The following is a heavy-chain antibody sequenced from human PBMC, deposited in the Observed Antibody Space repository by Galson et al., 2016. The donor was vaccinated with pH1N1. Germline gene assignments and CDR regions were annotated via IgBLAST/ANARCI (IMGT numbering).Heavy chain of an antibody. CDR3: VRDHIECSRDIGIYCVAGEAFDI. CDR1: GASITTYH. CDR2: IFHSGST. D-gene: IGHD2-15*01. Sequence: LSLPCTVSGASITTYHWNWIRQPPGKGLEWIGNIFHSGSTNSNPSLKSRLTISLDKSKNQFSLKLSSVTAADTAVYFCVRDHIECSRDIGIYCVAGEAFDIWGQGTMVTVSS. V-gene: IGHV4-59*01. J-gene: IGHJ3*02.